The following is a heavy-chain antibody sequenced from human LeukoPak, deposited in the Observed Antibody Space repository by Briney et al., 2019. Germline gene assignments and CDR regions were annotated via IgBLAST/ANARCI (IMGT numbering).Heavy chain of an antibody. CDR2: IYYSGST. V-gene: IGHV4-31*03. Sequence: PSETLSLTCTVSGGSISSGGYYWSWIRQHPGKGLEWIGYIYYSGSTYYNPSLKSRVTISVDTSKNQFSLKLSSVTAADTAVYYCARGSSPRAGPFDYWGQGTLVAVSS. CDR1: GGSISSGGYY. J-gene: IGHJ4*02. CDR3: ARGSSPRAGPFDY. D-gene: IGHD3-10*01.